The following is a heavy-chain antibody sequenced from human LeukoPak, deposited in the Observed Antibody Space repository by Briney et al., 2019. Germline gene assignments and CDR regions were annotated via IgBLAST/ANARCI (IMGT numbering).Heavy chain of an antibody. CDR1: GGTFSSYD. CDR2: IIPIFGTA. J-gene: IGHJ6*02. CDR3: ANRRRASRGYGMDV. Sequence: GASVKVSCKASGGTFSSYDISWVRQAPGQGLERMGGIIPIFGTANYAQKFQGRVTITAAESTSTAYMELSSLRSEDTAVYYCANRRRASRGYGMDVWGQGITVTVSS. V-gene: IGHV1-69*13. D-gene: IGHD1-1*01.